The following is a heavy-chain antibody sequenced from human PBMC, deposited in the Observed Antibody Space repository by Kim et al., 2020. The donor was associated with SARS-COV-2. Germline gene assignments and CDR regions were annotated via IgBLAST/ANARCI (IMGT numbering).Heavy chain of an antibody. V-gene: IGHV5-10-1*01. CDR1: GYSFTSYW. D-gene: IGHD5-18*01. CDR3: ARRSGYSYGWGYGMDV. Sequence: GESLKISCKGSGYSFTSYWISWVRQMPGKGLEWMGRIDPSDSYTNYSPSFQGHVTISADKSISTAYLQWSSLKASDTAMYYCARRSGYSYGWGYGMDVWGQGTTVTVSS. J-gene: IGHJ6*02. CDR2: IDPSDSYT.